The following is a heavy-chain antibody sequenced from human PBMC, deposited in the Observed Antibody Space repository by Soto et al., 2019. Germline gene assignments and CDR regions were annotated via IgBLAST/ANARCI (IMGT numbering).Heavy chain of an antibody. Sequence: GGSLRLSCAASGFTFSSYSMNWVRQAPGKGLEWVSYISSSSTIYYADSVKGRFTISRDNAKNSLYLQMNSLRDEDTAVYYCATLKVVSDSSGYYADFDYWGQGTLVTVSS. CDR2: ISSSSTI. CDR3: ATLKVVSDSSGYYADFDY. V-gene: IGHV3-48*02. J-gene: IGHJ4*02. D-gene: IGHD3-22*01. CDR1: GFTFSSYS.